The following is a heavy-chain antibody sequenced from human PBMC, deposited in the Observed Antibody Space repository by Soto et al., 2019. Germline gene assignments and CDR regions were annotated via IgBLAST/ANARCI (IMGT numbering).Heavy chain of an antibody. CDR2: VHISGHS. J-gene: IGHJ5*01. V-gene: IGHV4-61*05. CDR3: ARVRQGCSANNCYFDP. Sequence: SETLSVTCAVSGGSITSIYHWAWIRQPPGKGLEWIAEVHISGHSNYNPSLRSRVSVSIDSSKNQFHLNLNSVTAADTAIYYCARVRQGCSANNCYFDPWGQGTQVTVSS. D-gene: IGHD1-1*01. CDR1: GGSITSIYH.